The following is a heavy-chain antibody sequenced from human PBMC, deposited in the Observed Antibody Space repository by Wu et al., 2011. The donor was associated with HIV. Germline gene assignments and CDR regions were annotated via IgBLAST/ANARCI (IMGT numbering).Heavy chain of an antibody. V-gene: IGHV1-2*02. Sequence: QVQLVQSGAEVRKPGASVKISCKASGYTFTGYYFHWVRQAPGQGLEWMGWINPNSGETKSAQKFQGRVTMTRDTSISTAYMELTSLTSGDTAVYYCARDEDTGRFLEWLLLDYWGQGTLVTVSS. CDR2: INPNSGET. D-gene: IGHD3-3*01. J-gene: IGHJ4*02. CDR1: GYTFTGYY. CDR3: ARDEDTGRFLEWLLLDY.